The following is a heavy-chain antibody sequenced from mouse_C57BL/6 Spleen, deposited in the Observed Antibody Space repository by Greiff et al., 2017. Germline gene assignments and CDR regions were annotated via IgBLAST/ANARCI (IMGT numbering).Heavy chain of an antibody. CDR3: ARSMAYDYDGYFDV. J-gene: IGHJ1*03. V-gene: IGHV7-3*01. CDR2: IRNKANGYTT. CDR1: GFTFTDYY. D-gene: IGHD2-4*01. Sequence: EVKVVESGGGLVQPGGSLSLSCAASGFTFTDYYMSWVRQPPGKALEWLGFIRNKANGYTTEYSASVKGRFTISRDNSQSILYLQMNALRAEDSATYYRARSMAYDYDGYFDVWGTGTTVTVSS.